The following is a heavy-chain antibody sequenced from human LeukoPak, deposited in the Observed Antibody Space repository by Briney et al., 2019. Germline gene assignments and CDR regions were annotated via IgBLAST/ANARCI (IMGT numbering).Heavy chain of an antibody. D-gene: IGHD2-2*01. CDR2: IYYSGST. J-gene: IGHJ6*03. V-gene: IGHV4-39*07. Sequence: SETLSLTCTVSGGSISSSSYYWGWIRQPPGKGLEWIGSIYYSGSTYYNPSLKSRVTISVDTSKNQFSLKLSSVTAADTAVYYCARDVSRLYQLLYYYYYMDVWGKGTTVTVSS. CDR1: GGSISSSSYY. CDR3: ARDVSRLYQLLYYYYYMDV.